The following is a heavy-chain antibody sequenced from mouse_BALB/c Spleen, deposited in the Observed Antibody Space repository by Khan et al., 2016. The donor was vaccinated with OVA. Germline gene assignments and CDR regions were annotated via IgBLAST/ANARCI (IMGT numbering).Heavy chain of an antibody. V-gene: IGHV1-39*01. CDR3: ARGGYGPSYAMDY. J-gene: IGHJ4*01. CDR2: IDPYYGGT. Sequence: QLKQSGPELEKPGASVKISCKASGYSFTGFNMNWVKQSNGKSLEWIGNIDPYYGGTPSNQKFKGKATLTVDKSSSTAYMQLKSLTSEDSAVYYCARGGYGPSYAMDYWGQGTSVTVSS. CDR1: GYSFTGFN. D-gene: IGHD1-2*01.